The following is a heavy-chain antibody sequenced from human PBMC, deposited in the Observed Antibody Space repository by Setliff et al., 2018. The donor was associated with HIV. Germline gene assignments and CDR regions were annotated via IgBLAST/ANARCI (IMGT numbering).Heavy chain of an antibody. CDR2: INPSGGST. V-gene: IGHV1-46*01. J-gene: IGHJ4*02. CDR1: GYTFTSYY. D-gene: IGHD6-19*01. CDR3: ARNFGGSGWYYFDY. Sequence: GASVKVSCKASGYTFTSYYMHWVRQAPGQGLEWMGIINPSGGSTSYAQKFQGRVTMTRDTSANIVYLELSSLRSEDTAKYYCARNFGGSGWYYFDYWGQGTLVTVSS.